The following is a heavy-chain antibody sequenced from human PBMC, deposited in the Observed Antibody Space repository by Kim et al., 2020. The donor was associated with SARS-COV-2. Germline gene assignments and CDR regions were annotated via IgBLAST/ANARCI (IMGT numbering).Heavy chain of an antibody. V-gene: IGHV4-59*08. CDR3: ARQEKGCSSDSCYAKNFDY. Sequence: SETLSLTCTVSGGSISSYYWNWIRHPPGKGLEWIGYFHYSGSSNYNPSLKSRVTISVDTSNNQFSLNLRSVTAADTAVYYCARQEKGCSSDSCYAKNFDYWSQGALVTVSS. CDR2: FHYSGSS. D-gene: IGHD2-2*01. CDR1: GGSISSYY. J-gene: IGHJ4*02.